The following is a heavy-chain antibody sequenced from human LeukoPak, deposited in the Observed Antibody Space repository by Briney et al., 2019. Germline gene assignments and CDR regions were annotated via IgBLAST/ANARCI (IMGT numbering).Heavy chain of an antibody. J-gene: IGHJ4*02. V-gene: IGHV3-11*01. D-gene: IGHD3-22*01. CDR3: AKDQTPMIVVVNAPDY. CDR2: ISSSGSSI. CDR1: GFTFSDYY. Sequence: GGSLRLSCAASGFTFSDYYMSWIRQAPGKGLEWVSYISSSGSSINYADSVKGRFTISRDNAKNSLNLQMNSLRAEDTAVYYCAKDQTPMIVVVNAPDYWGQGTLVTVSS.